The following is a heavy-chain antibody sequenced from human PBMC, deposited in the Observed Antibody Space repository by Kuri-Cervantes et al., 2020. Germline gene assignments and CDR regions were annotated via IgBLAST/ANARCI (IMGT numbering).Heavy chain of an antibody. CDR1: GFTFRNYR. CDR3: ARGQQLVQFNYYYGMDV. V-gene: IGHV3-21*04. Sequence: GESLKFPCTASGFTFRNYRMNWVRQAPGKGLEWVSFIRSSSSSIYYADSLKGRFTISRDNAKNSLYLQMNSLRAEDTAVYYCARGQQLVQFNYYYGMDVWGQGTTVTVSS. CDR2: IRSSSSSI. J-gene: IGHJ6*02. D-gene: IGHD6-13*01.